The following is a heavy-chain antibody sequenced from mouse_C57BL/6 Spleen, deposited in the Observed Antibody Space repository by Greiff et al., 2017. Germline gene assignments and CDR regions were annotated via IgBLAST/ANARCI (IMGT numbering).Heavy chain of an antibody. CDR2: IHPNSGST. CDR3: SSPAYGYFDY. D-gene: IGHD1-1*02. V-gene: IGHV1-64*01. J-gene: IGHJ2*01. Sequence: VQLQQPGAELVKPGASVKLSCKASGYTFTSYWMHWVKQRPGQGLEWIGMIHPNSGSTNYNEKFKSKATLTVDKSSSTSYMKLSSLASEDSAVYDCSSPAYGYFDYWSQGTTLTVTS. CDR1: GYTFTSYW.